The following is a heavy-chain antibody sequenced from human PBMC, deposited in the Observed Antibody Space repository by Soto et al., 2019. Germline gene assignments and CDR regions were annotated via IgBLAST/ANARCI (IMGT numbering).Heavy chain of an antibody. V-gene: IGHV1-18*01. CDR2: ISAYNGNT. D-gene: IGHD2-2*01. J-gene: IGHJ6*02. CDR1: GYTFTSYG. Sequence: ASVKVSCKASGYTFTSYGISWVRQAPGQGLEWMGWISAYNGNTNYAQKLQGRVTMTTDTSTSTAYTELRSLRSDDTAVYYCARGDIVVVPAAYHVNYYYYYGMDVWGQGTTVTVSS. CDR3: ARGDIVVVPAAYHVNYYYYYGMDV.